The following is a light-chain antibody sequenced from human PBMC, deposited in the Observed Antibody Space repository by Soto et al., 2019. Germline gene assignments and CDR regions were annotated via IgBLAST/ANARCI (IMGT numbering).Light chain of an antibody. V-gene: IGKV3-15*01. CDR1: QSVSSTY. CDR3: QQHNNWPWT. Sequence: EIVLTQSPGTLSVSPGERATLSCRASQSVSSTYLAWYQQKPGQAPRLLIYDTSTRATGIPARFSGSGSGTEFTLTINSLQSEDSAVYYCQQHNNWPWTFGQGTKVDI. J-gene: IGKJ1*01. CDR2: DTS.